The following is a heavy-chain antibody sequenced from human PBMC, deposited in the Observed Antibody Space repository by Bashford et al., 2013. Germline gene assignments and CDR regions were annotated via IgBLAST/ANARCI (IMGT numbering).Heavy chain of an antibody. D-gene: IGHD1-14*01. V-gene: IGHV3-21*01. Sequence: GGSLXLSCAASGFTFSSYSMNWVRQAPGKGLEWVSSISSSGGYIDYADSMKGRFTISRDNAKNSLYLQMDSLRAEDTAVYYCARDQTVPPYFDYWGQGTLVTVSS. CDR3: ARDQTVPPYFDY. J-gene: IGHJ4*02. CDR1: GFTFSSYS. CDR2: ISSSGGYI.